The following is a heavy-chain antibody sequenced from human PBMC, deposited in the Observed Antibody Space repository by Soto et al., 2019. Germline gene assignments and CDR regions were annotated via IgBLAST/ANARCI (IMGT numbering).Heavy chain of an antibody. CDR1: GYTFTSYY. CDR2: INPSGGST. D-gene: IGHD2-2*01. Sequence: ASVKVSCKASGYTFTSYYMHWVRQAPGQGLEWMGIINPSGGSTSYAQKFQGRVTMTRDTSTSTVYMELSSLRSEDTAVYYCARCGLVAGSKTHLVVDYWGQGTLVTVSS. CDR3: ARCGLVAGSKTHLVVDY. J-gene: IGHJ4*02. V-gene: IGHV1-46*01.